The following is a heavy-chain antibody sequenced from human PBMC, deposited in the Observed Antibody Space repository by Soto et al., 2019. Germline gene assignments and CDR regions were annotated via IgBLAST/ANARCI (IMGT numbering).Heavy chain of an antibody. CDR2: IYYSGST. J-gene: IGHJ5*02. D-gene: IGHD6-19*01. Sequence: SETLSLTCTVSGGSISSYYWSWIRQPPGKGLEWIGYIYYSGSTNYNPSLKSRVTISVDTSKNQFSLKLSSVTAADTAVYCCARDLGNEESSGRYSLHWFDPWGQGTLVTVSS. CDR1: GGSISSYY. CDR3: ARDLGNEESSGRYSLHWFDP. V-gene: IGHV4-59*01.